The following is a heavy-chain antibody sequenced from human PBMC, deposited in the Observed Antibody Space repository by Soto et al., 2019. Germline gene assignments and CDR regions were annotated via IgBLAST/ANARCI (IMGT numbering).Heavy chain of an antibody. CDR1: GGSFSGFY. D-gene: IGHD2-21*02. CDR2: INHSGTI. V-gene: IGHV4-34*01. CDR3: ARADRTLVTSYGLDV. J-gene: IGHJ6*02. Sequence: ETLSLTCAVSGGSFSGFYWTWIRQPPGEGLEWIGEINHSGTINFNPSLRSRLTISLDSSKKHFSLKLTSLTAADAAVYYCARADRTLVTSYGLDVWGQGTTVTVSS.